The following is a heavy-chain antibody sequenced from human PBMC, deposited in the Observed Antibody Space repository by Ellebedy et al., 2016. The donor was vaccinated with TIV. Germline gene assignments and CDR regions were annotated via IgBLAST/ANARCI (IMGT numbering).Heavy chain of an antibody. J-gene: IGHJ5*02. CDR1: GGSFSGYY. CDR3: AREKEARPPHR. CDR2: INHSGST. Sequence: SETLSLTXAVYGGSFSGYYWSWIRQPPGKGLEWIGEINHSGSTNYNPSLKSRVTISVDTSKNQFSLKLSSVTAADTAVYYCAREKEARPPHRWGQGTLVTVSS. V-gene: IGHV4-34*01.